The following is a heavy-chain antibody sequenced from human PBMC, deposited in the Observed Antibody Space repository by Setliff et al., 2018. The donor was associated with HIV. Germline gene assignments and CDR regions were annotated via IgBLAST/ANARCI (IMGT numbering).Heavy chain of an antibody. CDR1: GGSIINTRYY. Sequence: SETLSLTCTVSGGSIINTRYYWSWIRQPPGKGLEWIGYIYYSGSTYYNPSLKSRVTISVDTSKNQFSLKLSSVTAADTAVYYCAGDPSGWYYFDYWGQGTLVTVSS. D-gene: IGHD6-19*01. CDR3: AGDPSGWYYFDY. V-gene: IGHV4-30-4*08. J-gene: IGHJ4*02. CDR2: IYYSGST.